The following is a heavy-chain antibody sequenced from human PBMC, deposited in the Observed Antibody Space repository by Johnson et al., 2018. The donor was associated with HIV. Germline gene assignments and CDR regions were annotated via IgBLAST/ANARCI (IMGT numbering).Heavy chain of an antibody. CDR1: GFTFIDYY. D-gene: IGHD3-10*01. CDR2: ISCSADTI. V-gene: IGHV3-11*04. CDR3: SRADYGCGSLDI. Sequence: QVQLVESGGGLVKPGGSLRLSCAASGFTFIDYYMRWIRQAPGKGLEWVSYISCSADTIYYTDSVKGRFTISRDNAKNSLYLQMNSLRAGDTAVYYCSRADYGCGSLDIWGQGTLVTVSS. J-gene: IGHJ3*02.